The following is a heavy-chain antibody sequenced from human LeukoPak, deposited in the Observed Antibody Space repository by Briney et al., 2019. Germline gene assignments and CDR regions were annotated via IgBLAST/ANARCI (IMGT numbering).Heavy chain of an antibody. V-gene: IGHV3-21*06. CDR2: IGPTGSDR. D-gene: IGHD1-14*01. CDR3: ATETNGRHYDY. J-gene: IGHJ4*02. Sequence: GGSLRLSCAASGFTFDDYGMSCVRQAPGKGLEWVASIGPTGSDRYHADSIKGRFTISRDNANNFLYLQMNSLRAEDTAVYYCATETNGRHYDYWGQGTLLTVSS. CDR1: GFTFDDYG.